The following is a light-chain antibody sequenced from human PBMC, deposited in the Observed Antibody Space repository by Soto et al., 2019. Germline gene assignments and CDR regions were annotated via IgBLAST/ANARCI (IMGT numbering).Light chain of an antibody. CDR1: QSLLHSDGKTY. Sequence: DIVMTQTPISLSVTPGQPTSISCKSSQSLLHSDGKTYLSWYLQKPGQPPQLLISEVSNRFSGVPDRFSGSGSGTDFTLKISRVETDDVGVYYCMQCLELPRTFGQGTKVEIK. CDR2: EVS. V-gene: IGKV2D-29*01. J-gene: IGKJ1*01. CDR3: MQCLELPRT.